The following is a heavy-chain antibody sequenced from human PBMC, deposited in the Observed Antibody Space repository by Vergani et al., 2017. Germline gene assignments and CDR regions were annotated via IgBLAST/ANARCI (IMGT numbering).Heavy chain of an antibody. Sequence: QLVESGGGLVQPGGSLRLFCAASGFTLDDYTMHWVRQAPGKGLEWVSLISWDGRSTYYADSVKGRFTISRDNSKNSLYLQMNSLRTEDTALYYCANDISGWPEYYYYYYGMDVWSQGTTVTVSS. J-gene: IGHJ6*02. D-gene: IGHD6-19*01. CDR1: GFTLDDYT. V-gene: IGHV3-43*01. CDR2: ISWDGRST. CDR3: ANDISGWPEYYYYYYGMDV.